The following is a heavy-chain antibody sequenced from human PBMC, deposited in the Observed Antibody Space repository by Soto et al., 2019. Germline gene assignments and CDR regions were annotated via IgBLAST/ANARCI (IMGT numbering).Heavy chain of an antibody. CDR2: LTPSGGET. J-gene: IGHJ3*02. CDR1: GFTFSTYA. D-gene: IGHD4-17*01. CDR3: AHPRGYGVFDAYDI. Sequence: GGSLRLSCVASGFTFSTYAMSWVRQAPGKGLEWVSALTPSGGETYYADSVKGRFTISRDNSMNALYLQMNSLRIEDTAVYYCAHPRGYGVFDAYDIWGQGTMVTVSS. V-gene: IGHV3-23*01.